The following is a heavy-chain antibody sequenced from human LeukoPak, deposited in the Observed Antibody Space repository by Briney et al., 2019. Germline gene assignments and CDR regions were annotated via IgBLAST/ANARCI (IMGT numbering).Heavy chain of an antibody. CDR2: ISYDGSNK. D-gene: IGHD3-10*01. CDR3: ARDSAGSGSVDY. J-gene: IGHJ4*02. Sequence: GRSLRLSCAASGFTFSSYAMHWVRQAPGKGLEWVAVISYDGSNKYYADSVKGRFTISRDNSKNTLYLQMNSLRAEDTAVYYYARDSAGSGSVDYWGQGTLVTVSS. CDR1: GFTFSSYA. V-gene: IGHV3-30*04.